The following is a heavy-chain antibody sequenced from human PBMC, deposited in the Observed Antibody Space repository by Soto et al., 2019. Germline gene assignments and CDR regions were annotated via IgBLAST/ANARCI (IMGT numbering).Heavy chain of an antibody. J-gene: IGHJ5*02. Sequence: SVKVSCKASGGTFSSYAISWVRQAPGQGLEWMGGIIPIFGTANYAQKFQGRVTITADESTSTAYMELSSLRSEDTAVYYCARGDIAAAGTKNNWFGPWGQGTLVTVS. V-gene: IGHV1-69*13. CDR3: ARGDIAAAGTKNNWFGP. CDR2: IIPIFGTA. CDR1: GGTFSSYA. D-gene: IGHD6-13*01.